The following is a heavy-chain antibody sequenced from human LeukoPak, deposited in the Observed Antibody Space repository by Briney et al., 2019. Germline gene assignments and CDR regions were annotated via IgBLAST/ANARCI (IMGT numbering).Heavy chain of an antibody. V-gene: IGHV3-43*01. CDR3: ARELASGD. D-gene: IGHD6-13*01. CDR1: GFTFADYT. CDR2: ISWDGGST. J-gene: IGHJ4*02. Sequence: GGSLRLSCAASGFTFADYTMHWVRQAPGKGLEWVSLISWDGGSTYYADSVKGRFTISRDNAKNTLYPQMNSLRAEDTAVYYCARELASGDWGQGTLVTVSS.